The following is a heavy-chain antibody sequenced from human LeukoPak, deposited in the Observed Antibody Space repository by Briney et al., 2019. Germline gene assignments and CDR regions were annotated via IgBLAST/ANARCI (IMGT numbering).Heavy chain of an antibody. CDR1: GYTFTSYD. D-gene: IGHD4-17*01. Sequence: ASVKVSCKASGYTFTSYDINWVRQATGQGLEWMGWMNPNSGNTGYAQKFQGRVTITRDTSASTAYMELTSLRSEDTAVYYCARDLVYGDYLPGYWGQGTLVTVSS. CDR3: ARDLVYGDYLPGY. CDR2: MNPNSGNT. J-gene: IGHJ4*02. V-gene: IGHV1-8*01.